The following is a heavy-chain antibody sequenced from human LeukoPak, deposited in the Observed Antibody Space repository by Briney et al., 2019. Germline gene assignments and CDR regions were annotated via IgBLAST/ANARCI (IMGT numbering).Heavy chain of an antibody. V-gene: IGHV3-66*01. CDR2: IYSGGST. Sequence: GGSLRLSCAASGFTVSSNYMSWVRQAPGKGLEWVSVIYSGGSTYYADSVKGRFTISRDNSKNTLYPQMNSLRAEDTAVYYCARDREGYFDYWGQGTLVTVSS. CDR1: GFTVSSNY. CDR3: ARDREGYFDY. J-gene: IGHJ4*02. D-gene: IGHD1-26*01.